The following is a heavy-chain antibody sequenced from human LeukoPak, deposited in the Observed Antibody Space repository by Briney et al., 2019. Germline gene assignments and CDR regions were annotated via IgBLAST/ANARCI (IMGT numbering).Heavy chain of an antibody. CDR3: ARVGPPRRDHYYPSSGDYLPVFEI. V-gene: IGHV1-69*13. D-gene: IGHD3-22*01. CDR2: SIPIFSRA. Sequence: ASVTVSCKVSGTTFGLSAISWVRQAPGQGLQWMGGSIPIFSRADYAQRFQYRITISWDASTGTDYMELRSLTFDDTDVYYCARVGPPRRDHYYPSSGDYLPVFEIWGHGTMVTVCS. J-gene: IGHJ3*02. CDR1: GTTFGLSA.